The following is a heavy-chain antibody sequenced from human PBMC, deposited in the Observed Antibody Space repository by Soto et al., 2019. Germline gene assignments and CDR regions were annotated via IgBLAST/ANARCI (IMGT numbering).Heavy chain of an antibody. D-gene: IGHD3-22*01. J-gene: IGHJ3*02. CDR2: INPSGGST. CDR1: GYTFTSYY. V-gene: IGHV1-46*01. Sequence: ASVKVSCKASGYTFTSYYMHWVRQAPGQGLEWMGIINPSGGSTSYAQKFQGRVTMTRDTSTSTVYMELSSLRSEDTAVYYCAREGGYDSSGYSKEEGAFDIWGQGTMVTVPS. CDR3: AREGGYDSSGYSKEEGAFDI.